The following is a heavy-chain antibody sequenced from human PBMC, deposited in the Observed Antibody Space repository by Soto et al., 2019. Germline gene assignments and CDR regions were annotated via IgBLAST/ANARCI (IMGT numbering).Heavy chain of an antibody. CDR3: SRLIAAVTVPPRRWFHP. V-gene: IGHV4-31*02. CDR1: AGSITSSAYY. J-gene: IGHJ5*02. CDR2: IYYSGST. Sequence: TLSLTFTVSAGSITSSAYYWSWIRQHPGEGLEWIGYIYYSGSTYYNPSLRSRVTISVDTSKNQFSLKLSSVTAADTAGYYCSRLIAAVTVPPRRWFHPWGQGTLVTVSS. D-gene: IGHD6-13*01.